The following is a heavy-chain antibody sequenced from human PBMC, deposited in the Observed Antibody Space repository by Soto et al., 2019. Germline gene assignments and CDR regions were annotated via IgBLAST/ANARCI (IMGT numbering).Heavy chain of an antibody. J-gene: IGHJ6*02. Sequence: QVQLQESGPGLVKPSETLSLTCTVSGAPITTTKWWAWVRLPPGKGLEWIGELSRGDERSSNPSLEGRFTMSLDKSNNHFSLKLTSVTPADPAIYYCATQTISYTWGVWGRGTSVTVSS. CDR3: ATQTISYTWGV. D-gene: IGHD3-16*01. V-gene: IGHV4-4*02. CDR2: LSRGDER. CDR1: GAPITTTKW.